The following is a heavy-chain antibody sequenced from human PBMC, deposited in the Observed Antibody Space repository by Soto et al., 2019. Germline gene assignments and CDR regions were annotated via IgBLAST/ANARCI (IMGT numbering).Heavy chain of an antibody. Sequence: QVRLQESGPGLVKPSQTLSLTCTVSGGSISSGGYYWSWIRQHPGKGLEWIGYIYYSGSTYYNPSLKSRVTISVDTSKNQFSLKLSSVTAADTAVYYCARATGELLVTIDYWGQGTLVTVSS. V-gene: IGHV4-31*03. CDR3: ARATGELLVTIDY. J-gene: IGHJ4*02. D-gene: IGHD1-26*01. CDR1: GGSISSGGYY. CDR2: IYYSGST.